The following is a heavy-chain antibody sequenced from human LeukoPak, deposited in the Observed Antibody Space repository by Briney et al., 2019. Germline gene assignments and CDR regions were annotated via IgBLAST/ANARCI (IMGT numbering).Heavy chain of an antibody. CDR3: ARGWYSAFDY. CDR1: GFTFSSYS. CDR2: ISSSSSTI. D-gene: IGHD6-13*01. V-gene: IGHV3-48*04. J-gene: IGHJ4*02. Sequence: PGGSLRLSCAASGFTFSSYSMNWVRQAPGKGLERVSYISSSSSTIYYADSVKGRFTISGDNAKNSLYLQMNSLRAEDTAVYYCARGWYSAFDYWGQGTLVTVSS.